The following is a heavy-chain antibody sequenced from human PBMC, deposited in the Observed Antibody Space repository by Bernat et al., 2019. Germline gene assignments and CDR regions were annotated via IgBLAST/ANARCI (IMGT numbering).Heavy chain of an antibody. Sequence: QEQLVESGGGVVQPGRSLRLSCEASGFSFSRYAMHWVRQAPGKGLEWVVVISSDGTNTFYADSVKGRFTLSRDNSNSTLYLLMNSLRPEDTAVYYCASIPTFYFGSGTYYNSLEYWGQGTLVTVSS. V-gene: IGHV3-30*01. CDR1: GFSFSRYA. CDR2: ISSDGTNT. CDR3: ASIPTFYFGSGTYYNSLEY. D-gene: IGHD3-10*01. J-gene: IGHJ4*02.